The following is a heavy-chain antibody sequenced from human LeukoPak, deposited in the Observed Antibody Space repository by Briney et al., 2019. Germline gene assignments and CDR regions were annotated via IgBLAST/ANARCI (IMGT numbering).Heavy chain of an antibody. Sequence: SETLSLTCTVSGDSISRYYWSWIRQPAGKGLEWIGRIYNGGIITYNPSLKSRATMSIDTSNNQFSLRLRFVTAADTAVYYCARDSGTTGEVKFDPWGQGTLVTVSS. CDR3: ARDSGTTGEVKFDP. J-gene: IGHJ5*02. CDR2: IYNGGII. CDR1: GDSISRYY. V-gene: IGHV4-4*07. D-gene: IGHD3-10*01.